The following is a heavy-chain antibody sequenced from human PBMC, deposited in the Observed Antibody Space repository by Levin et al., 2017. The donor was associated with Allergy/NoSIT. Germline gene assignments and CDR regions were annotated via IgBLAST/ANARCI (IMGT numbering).Heavy chain of an antibody. V-gene: IGHV3-23*01. CDR2: ISGSGGST. J-gene: IGHJ4*02. CDR3: AKHPRSIVAAGAIDY. D-gene: IGHD6-13*01. Sequence: GGSLRLSCAASGFTFSNYAMNWVRQAPGKGLEWVAAISGSGGSTYYADSVKGRFTISRDNSKNTLFLQMNRLRAEDTALYYCAKHPRSIVAAGAIDYWGQGTLVTVSS. CDR1: GFTFSNYA.